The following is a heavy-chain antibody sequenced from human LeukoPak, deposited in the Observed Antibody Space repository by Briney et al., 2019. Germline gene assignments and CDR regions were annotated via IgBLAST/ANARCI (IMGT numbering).Heavy chain of an antibody. CDR2: IHYSGIT. V-gene: IGHV4-59*01. CDR3: AKEGMIRGVIDY. J-gene: IGHJ4*02. D-gene: IGHD3-10*01. CDR1: GGSITSYY. Sequence: SETLSLTCTVSGGSITSYYWSWIRQPPGKGLEWIGYIHYSGITNYNPSLRSRVTISVDTSKNQFSLNVRSVTAADTAVYYCAKEGMIRGVIDYWGQGALVTVSS.